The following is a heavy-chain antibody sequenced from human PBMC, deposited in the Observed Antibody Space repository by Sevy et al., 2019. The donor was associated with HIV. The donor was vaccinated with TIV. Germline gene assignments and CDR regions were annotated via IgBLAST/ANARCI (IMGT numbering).Heavy chain of an antibody. J-gene: IGHJ4*02. V-gene: IGHV4-30-2*01. Sequence: SETLSLTCAVSGGSISSGGYSWSWIRQPPGKGLEWIGYIYHSGSTYYYPSLKSRVTISVDRSKNQFSLKLSSVTAADTAVYYCARGSDDSDFDYWGQGTLVTVSS. D-gene: IGHD3-3*01. CDR2: IYHSGST. CDR1: GGSISSGGYS. CDR3: ARGSDDSDFDY.